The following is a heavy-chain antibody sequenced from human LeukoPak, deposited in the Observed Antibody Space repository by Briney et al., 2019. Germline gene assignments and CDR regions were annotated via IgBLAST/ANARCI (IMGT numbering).Heavy chain of an antibody. CDR3: AREGIAVAGTGEFDY. J-gene: IGHJ4*02. CDR1: GGSISSYY. Sequence: SETLSLTCTVSGGSISSYYWSWIRQPPGKGLEWIGYIYYGGSTNYNPSLKSRVTISVNTSKNQFSLKLSSVTAADTAVYYGAREGIAVAGTGEFDYWGQGTLVTVSS. V-gene: IGHV4-59*01. CDR2: IYYGGST. D-gene: IGHD6-19*01.